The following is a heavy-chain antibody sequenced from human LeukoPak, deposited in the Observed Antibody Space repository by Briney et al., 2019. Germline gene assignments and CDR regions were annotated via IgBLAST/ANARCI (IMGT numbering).Heavy chain of an antibody. CDR2: ISSSSSYI. CDR3: VRDWGYDSSGYWQKYFDT. V-gene: IGHV3-21*01. J-gene: IGHJ4*02. D-gene: IGHD3-22*01. CDR1: GFTFSSYS. Sequence: SGGSLRLSCAASGFTFSSYSMNWVRQAPGKGLEWVSSISSSSSYIYYADSVKGRFTISRDNAKNSLYLQMNSLRAEDTAVYYCVRDWGYDSSGYWQKYFDTWGQGTLVTVSS.